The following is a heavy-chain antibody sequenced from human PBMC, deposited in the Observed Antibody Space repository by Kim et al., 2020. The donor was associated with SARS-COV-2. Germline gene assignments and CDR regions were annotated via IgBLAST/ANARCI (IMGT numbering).Heavy chain of an antibody. Sequence: SETLSLTCTVSGGSISSYYWSWIRQPPGKGLEWIGYIYYSGSTNYNPSLKSRVTISVDTSKNQFSLKLSSVTAADTAVYYCARAPHDSSGYYPVWFDPWGQGTLVTVSS. CDR2: IYYSGST. V-gene: IGHV4-59*01. CDR1: GGSISSYY. J-gene: IGHJ5*02. D-gene: IGHD3-22*01. CDR3: ARAPHDSSGYYPVWFDP.